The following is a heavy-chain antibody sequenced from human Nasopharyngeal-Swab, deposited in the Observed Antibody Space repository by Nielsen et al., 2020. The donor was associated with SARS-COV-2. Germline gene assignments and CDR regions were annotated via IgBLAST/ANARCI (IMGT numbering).Heavy chain of an antibody. Sequence: ASVKVSCKASGYTFTGYYMHWVQQAPGQGLEWMGRINPNSGGTNYAQKFQGRVTMTRDTSISTAYMELSRLRSDDTAVYYCASIAVAGNLSHRGTRPPNWGQGTLVTVSS. CDR1: GYTFTGYY. CDR2: INPNSGGT. V-gene: IGHV1-2*06. D-gene: IGHD6-19*01. J-gene: IGHJ4*02. CDR3: ASIAVAGNLSHRGTRPPN.